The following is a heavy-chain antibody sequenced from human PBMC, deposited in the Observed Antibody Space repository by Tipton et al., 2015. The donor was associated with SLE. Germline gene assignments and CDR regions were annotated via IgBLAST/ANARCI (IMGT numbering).Heavy chain of an antibody. V-gene: IGHV3-48*03. J-gene: IGHJ3*01. D-gene: IGHD7-27*01. CDR2: ITTSGNVI. CDR1: GFTFRNYE. CDR3: AREMPSTGGIALNV. Sequence: SLRLSCAASGFTFRNYEMNWVRQASGKGLEWLSYITTSGNVIFYADSVKGRFTISRDNAKNSLFLQMNSLRAEDTALYYCAREMPSTGGIALNVWGRGTMVLVSS.